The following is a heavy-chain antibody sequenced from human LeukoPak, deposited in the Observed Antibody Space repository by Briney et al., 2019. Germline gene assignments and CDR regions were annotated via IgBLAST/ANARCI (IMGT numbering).Heavy chain of an antibody. CDR1: GFTFSSYE. Sequence: GGSLRLSCAASGFTFSSYEMNWVRQAPGKGLEWVSYISSSGSTIYYADSVKGRFTISRDNAKNSLYLQMNSLRAEDTAVYYCARRNYDISTGSEEEVDIFDYWGQGTLVTVSS. CDR3: ARRNYDISTGSEEEVDIFDY. D-gene: IGHD3-9*01. J-gene: IGHJ4*02. CDR2: ISSSGSTI. V-gene: IGHV3-48*03.